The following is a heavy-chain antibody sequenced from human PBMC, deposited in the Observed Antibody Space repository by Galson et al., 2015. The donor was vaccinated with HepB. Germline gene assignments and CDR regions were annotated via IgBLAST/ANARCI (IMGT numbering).Heavy chain of an antibody. CDR2: INPSGGST. CDR3: ARVGRRQGLVRDGAFDI. CDR1: GYTFTSYY. Sequence: SVKGSCKASGYTFTSYYMHWVRQAPGQGLEWMGIINPSGGSTSYAQKFQGRVTMTRDTSTSTVYMELSSLRSEDTAVYYCARVGRRQGLVRDGAFDIWGQGTMVTVSS. D-gene: IGHD6-19*01. V-gene: IGHV1-46*01. J-gene: IGHJ3*02.